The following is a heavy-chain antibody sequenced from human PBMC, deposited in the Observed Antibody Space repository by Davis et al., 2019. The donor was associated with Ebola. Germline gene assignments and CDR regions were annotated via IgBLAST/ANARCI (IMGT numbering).Heavy chain of an antibody. Sequence: PGGSLRLSCAASGFTVSSKYMAWVRQAPGKGLEWVSVIYSGGSTYYADSVKGRFTISRDNSKNTLYLQMNSLRAEDTAVYYCAKDLARWTTGQSDSWFDPWGQGTLVTVSS. D-gene: IGHD4-17*01. CDR1: GFTVSSKY. V-gene: IGHV3-53*05. CDR2: IYSGGST. CDR3: AKDLARWTTGQSDSWFDP. J-gene: IGHJ5*02.